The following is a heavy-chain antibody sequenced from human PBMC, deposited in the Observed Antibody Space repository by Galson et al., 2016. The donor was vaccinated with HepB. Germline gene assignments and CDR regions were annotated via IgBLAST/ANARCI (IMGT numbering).Heavy chain of an antibody. CDR1: GGSFSGYY. CDR2: MNHRGVT. D-gene: IGHD3-3*01. Sequence: SETLSLTCAVYGGSFSGYYWSWIRQPPGKGLEWIGEMNHRGVTNYNPSLKSRVTISVDTSKKQISLKLSSVTAADTAVYYCATGSRITIFGVARRGASYYMDVWGKGTTVTVS. J-gene: IGHJ6*03. CDR3: ATGSRITIFGVARRGASYYMDV. V-gene: IGHV4-34*01.